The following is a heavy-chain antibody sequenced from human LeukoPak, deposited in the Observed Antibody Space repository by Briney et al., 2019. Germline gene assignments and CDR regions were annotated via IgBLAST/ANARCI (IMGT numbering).Heavy chain of an antibody. D-gene: IGHD3-10*01. V-gene: IGHV4-59*01. CDR2: IYYSVST. CDR1: GGSITNYY. J-gene: IGHJ4*02. CDR3: ARGKEVITMLRGLKPGYYFDY. Sequence: SETLSLTCTVSGGSITNYYWSWIRQPPGKGLEWIGYIYYSVSTKYKSSLKSRVTISVDTSKNQFSLKLSSVTAADTAVYYCARGKEVITMLRGLKPGYYFDYWGQGTLVTVSS.